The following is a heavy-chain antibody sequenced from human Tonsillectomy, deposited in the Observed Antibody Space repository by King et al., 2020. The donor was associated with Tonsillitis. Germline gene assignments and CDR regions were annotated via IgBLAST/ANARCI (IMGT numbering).Heavy chain of an antibody. D-gene: IGHD6-19*01. CDR3: ARVPPVAGNKYYFDY. CDR2: IYYTGST. CDR1: DGSISSYY. J-gene: IGHJ4*02. Sequence: QLQESGPGLVKPSETLSLTCTVSDGSISSYYWSWIRRPPGKGLEWIGYIYYTGSTNYNPSLKCRVTISVDTSKNQISLNLTSVTAADTAVYYCARVPPVAGNKYYFDYWGQGTLVTVSS. V-gene: IGHV4-59*01.